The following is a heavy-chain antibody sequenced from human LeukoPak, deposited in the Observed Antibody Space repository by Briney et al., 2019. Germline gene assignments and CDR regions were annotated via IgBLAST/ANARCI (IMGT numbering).Heavy chain of an antibody. Sequence: SETLSLTCSVSGGSISSYYWSWIRQPAGKGLEWIGRIYSSGSSNYNPSLKSRVTMSVDKSKNQFSLKLSSVTAADTAVYYCARDSIWSGYYHDAFDIWGQGTMVTVSS. J-gene: IGHJ3*02. V-gene: IGHV4-4*07. CDR2: IYSSGSS. CDR1: GGSISSYY. D-gene: IGHD3-3*01. CDR3: ARDSIWSGYYHDAFDI.